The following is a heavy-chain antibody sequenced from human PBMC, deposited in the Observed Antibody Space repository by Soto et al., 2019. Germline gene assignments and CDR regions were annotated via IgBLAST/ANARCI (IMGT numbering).Heavy chain of an antibody. V-gene: IGHV2-5*01. CDR3: AHRPSIAVVPGTIWVPGYHFDY. J-gene: IGHJ4*02. Sequence: QITLKESGPTLVKPTQTLTLTCTFSGFSLNTSGVGVVWIRQPPGKALEWLALIYWHDDKRYTPSLKSRLTITKDPSKXPXTXTXPNMNTVDTATYYCAHRPSIAVVPGTIWVPGYHFDYWGQGTLVTVSS. D-gene: IGHD2-2*02. CDR1: GFSLNTSGVG. CDR2: IYWHDDK.